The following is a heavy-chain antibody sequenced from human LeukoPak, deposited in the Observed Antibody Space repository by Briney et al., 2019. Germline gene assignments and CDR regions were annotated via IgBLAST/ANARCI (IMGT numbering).Heavy chain of an antibody. CDR3: ARVPGRTSYFDN. D-gene: IGHD1-26*01. CDR1: GFTFTCCW. V-gene: IGHV3-7*01. Sequence: GGPVTLSCAASGFTFTCCWMSWVRQTPGKGLEWVASIKQDGSEKFYADSVKGRFTISRDNAKNSLSLQVNSLRGEDTAVYYCARVPGRTSYFDNWGQG. CDR2: IKQDGSEK. J-gene: IGHJ4*02.